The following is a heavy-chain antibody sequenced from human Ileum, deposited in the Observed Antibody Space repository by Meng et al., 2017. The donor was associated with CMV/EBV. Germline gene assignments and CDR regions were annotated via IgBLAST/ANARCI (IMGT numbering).Heavy chain of an antibody. Sequence: GSLRLSCTVSGGSISSSSYYWGWIRQPPGKGLEWIGSIYYSGSTYYNPSLKSRVTISVDTSKNQFSLKLSSVTAADTAVYYCARGLNEYSSSWSDYWGQGTLVTVSS. V-gene: IGHV4-39*07. CDR1: GGSISSSSYY. CDR3: ARGLNEYSSSWSDY. D-gene: IGHD6-13*01. CDR2: IYYSGST. J-gene: IGHJ4*02.